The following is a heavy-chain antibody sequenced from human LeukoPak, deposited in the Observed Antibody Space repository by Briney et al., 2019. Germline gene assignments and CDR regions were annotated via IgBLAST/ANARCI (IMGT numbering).Heavy chain of an antibody. CDR3: ARPYDSSGYSSGDQYFQH. V-gene: IGHV4-31*03. Sequence: SDTLSLTCTVSGGSISSGGYYWSWLRQHPGKGLEWIGYIYYSGSTYYNPSLKSRVTISVDTSKNQFSLKLSSVTAADTAVYYCARPYDSSGYSSGDQYFQHWGQGTLVTVSS. D-gene: IGHD3-22*01. CDR1: GGSISSGGYY. CDR2: IYYSGST. J-gene: IGHJ1*01.